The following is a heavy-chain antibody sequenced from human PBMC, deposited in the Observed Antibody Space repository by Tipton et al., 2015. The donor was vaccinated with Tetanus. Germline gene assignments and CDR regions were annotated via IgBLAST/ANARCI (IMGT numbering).Heavy chain of an antibody. CDR2: IYPGDSDT. CDR3: ARAHCTDGVCNFDF. J-gene: IGHJ4*02. CDR1: GYIFNNYW. D-gene: IGHD2-8*01. Sequence: QLVQSGGEVKKPGESLKISCKGSGYIFNNYWIGWVRQKPGKGLEWMGIIYPGDSDTRYSPSFQGQVTISVDKSIITAYLQWSSLKAWDTSMFYCARAHCTDGVCNFDFWGQGALVTVAS. V-gene: IGHV5-51*01.